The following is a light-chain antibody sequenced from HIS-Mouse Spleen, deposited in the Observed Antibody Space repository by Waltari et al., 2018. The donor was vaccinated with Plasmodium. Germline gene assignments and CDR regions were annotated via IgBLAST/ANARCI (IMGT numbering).Light chain of an antibody. V-gene: IGKV3-15*01. CDR1: QSVSSN. Sequence: EIVMTQSPATLSLSPGESATLSCRASQSVSSNLAWYKQKPGQAPRLLIYGASTRATGIPARFSGSGSGTEFTLTISSLQSEDFAVYYCQQYNNWSFTFGPGTKVDIK. J-gene: IGKJ3*01. CDR2: GAS. CDR3: QQYNNWSFT.